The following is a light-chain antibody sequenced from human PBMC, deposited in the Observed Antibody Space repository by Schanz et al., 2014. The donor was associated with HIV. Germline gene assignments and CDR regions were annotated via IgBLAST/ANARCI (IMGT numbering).Light chain of an antibody. CDR2: GAS. Sequence: EIVMTQSPATLSVSPGERATLSCRASQYVSSNLAWYQQRPGQAPRLLIYGASTRASGIPARFSGSGSGTDFTLAISSLEPEDFAVYYCQQRSGWPLTFGGGTTVEIK. CDR3: QQRSGWPLT. J-gene: IGKJ4*01. CDR1: QYVSSN. V-gene: IGKV3-15*01.